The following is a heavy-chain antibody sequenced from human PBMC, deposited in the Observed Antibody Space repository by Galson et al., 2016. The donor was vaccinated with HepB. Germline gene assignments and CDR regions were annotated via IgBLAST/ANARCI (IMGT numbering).Heavy chain of an antibody. CDR3: ARHRYLHAVAMDV. D-gene: IGHD1-1*01. CDR1: GFTFSNYV. V-gene: IGHV3-48*02. J-gene: IGHJ6*02. Sequence: LRLSCAASGFTFSNYVMNWVRQAPGKGLEWVSYISASRGSPYYADSVRGRFTITRVNAKNSLYLQMNSLRDEDPAVYYCARHRYLHAVAMDVWGQGTTVTVSS. CDR2: ISASRGSP.